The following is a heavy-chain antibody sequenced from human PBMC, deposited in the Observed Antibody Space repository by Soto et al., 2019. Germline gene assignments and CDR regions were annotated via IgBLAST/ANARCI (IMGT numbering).Heavy chain of an antibody. CDR2: IKQDGCEK. J-gene: IGHJ3*02. Sequence: GGSRRLSCAPSGFTLSSYWLSWVRQAPGKGLEWLPNIKQDGCEKYYVDSVKGRFTVSRDNVKNSLYLQMNSLRHEDTAVYYGARGAGAGNDAFGIWGQGTMVTVSS. CDR1: GFTLSSYW. CDR3: ARGAGAGNDAFGI. D-gene: IGHD6-13*01. V-gene: IGHV3-7*01.